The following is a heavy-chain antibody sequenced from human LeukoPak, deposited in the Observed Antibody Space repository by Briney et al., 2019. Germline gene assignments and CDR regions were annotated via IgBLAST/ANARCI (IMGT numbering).Heavy chain of an antibody. CDR2: INPNSGGT. CDR3: AREYYFDNSGYYGVGDY. V-gene: IGHV1-2*02. D-gene: IGHD3-22*01. J-gene: IGHJ4*02. CDR1: GYTFTGYY. Sequence: VASVKVSCKASGYTFTGYYMHWVRQAPGQGLEWMGWINPNSGGTNYAQEFQGRVTMTRDTSISTAYMELSRLRSDDTAVYYCAREYYFDNSGYYGVGDYWGQGTLVTVSS.